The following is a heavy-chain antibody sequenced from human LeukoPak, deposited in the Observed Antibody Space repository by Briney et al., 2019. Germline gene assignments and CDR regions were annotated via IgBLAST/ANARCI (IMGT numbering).Heavy chain of an antibody. V-gene: IGHV4-39*07. CDR3: ARRDSSGYYYYYYYMDV. CDR2: INHSGST. D-gene: IGHD3-22*01. CDR1: GGSISSSSYY. Sequence: SETLSLTCTVSGGSISSSSYYWSWIRQPPGKGLEWIGEINHSGSTNYNPPLKSRVTISVDTSKNQFSLKLSSVTAADTAVYYCARRDSSGYYYYYYYMDVWGKGTTVTVSS. J-gene: IGHJ6*03.